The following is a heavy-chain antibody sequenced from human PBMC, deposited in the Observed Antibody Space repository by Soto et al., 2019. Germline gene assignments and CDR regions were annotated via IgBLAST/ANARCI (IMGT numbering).Heavy chain of an antibody. Sequence: QVQLQQWGAGLLKPSETLSLSCAVYGGSFSGYYWSWIRQPPGKGLEWIGEINHSGSTNYNPSLKSRVTISVDTSKNQFSLKLSSVTAADTAVYYCVRAGGRSSWLELFDYWGQGTLVTVSS. CDR1: GGSFSGYY. CDR3: VRAGGRSSWLELFDY. D-gene: IGHD6-13*01. V-gene: IGHV4-34*01. J-gene: IGHJ4*02. CDR2: INHSGST.